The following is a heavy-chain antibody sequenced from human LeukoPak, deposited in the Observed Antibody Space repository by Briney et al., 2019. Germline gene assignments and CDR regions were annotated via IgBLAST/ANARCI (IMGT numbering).Heavy chain of an antibody. Sequence: SETLSLTCTVSGGSISSYYWSWIRQPPGKGLEWIGYIYYSGSTNYNPSLKSRVTISVDTSKNQFSLKPSSVTAADTAVYYCARGRMPDYYDSSGYQRRFDYWGQGTLVTVSS. V-gene: IGHV4-59*01. J-gene: IGHJ4*02. CDR3: ARGRMPDYYDSSGYQRRFDY. D-gene: IGHD3-22*01. CDR1: GGSISSYY. CDR2: IYYSGST.